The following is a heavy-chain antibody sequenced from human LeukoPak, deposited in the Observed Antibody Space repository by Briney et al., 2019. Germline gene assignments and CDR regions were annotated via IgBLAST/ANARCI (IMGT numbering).Heavy chain of an antibody. V-gene: IGHV1-69*04. D-gene: IGHD2-2*01. J-gene: IGHJ6*03. Sequence: GASVKVSCKASGGTFSSYAISWVRQAPGQGLEWMGRIIPILGIANYAQKFQGRVTITADKSTSAAYMELSSLRSEDTAVYYCAIRPYCSSTSCYSDYYYMDVWGKGTTVTVSS. CDR2: IIPILGIA. CDR3: AIRPYCSSTSCYSDYYYMDV. CDR1: GGTFSSYA.